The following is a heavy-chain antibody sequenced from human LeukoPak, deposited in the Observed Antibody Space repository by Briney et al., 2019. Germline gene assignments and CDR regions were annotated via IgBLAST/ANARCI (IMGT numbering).Heavy chain of an antibody. CDR2: FDPEDGET. Sequence: GASVKVSCKVSGYTLTELSMHWVRQAPGKGLEWMGGFDPEDGETIYAQKSQGRVTMTEDTSTDTAYMELSSLRSEDTAVYYCATGSVGATGTFLRDWGQGTLVTVSS. J-gene: IGHJ4*02. V-gene: IGHV1-24*01. D-gene: IGHD1-26*01. CDR1: GYTLTELS. CDR3: ATGSVGATGTFLRD.